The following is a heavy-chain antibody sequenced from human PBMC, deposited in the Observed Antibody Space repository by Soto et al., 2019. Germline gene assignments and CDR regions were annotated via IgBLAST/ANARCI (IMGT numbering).Heavy chain of an antibody. CDR3: AREMAAAGYFDY. J-gene: IGHJ4*02. Sequence: QVHLVESGGGVVQPGNSLGLSCVASGLTFSSYGMHWVRQAPGKGLEWVAVIWFDGSNSYYADSVKGRFTISRDNSKTTLYLQMNSLRAEDEAVYDCAREMAAAGYFDYWGQGTLVTVSS. CDR1: GLTFSSYG. CDR2: IWFDGSNS. D-gene: IGHD6-13*01. V-gene: IGHV3-33*01.